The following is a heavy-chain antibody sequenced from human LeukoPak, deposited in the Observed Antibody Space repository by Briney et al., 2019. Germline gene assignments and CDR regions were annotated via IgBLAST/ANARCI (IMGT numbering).Heavy chain of an antibody. Sequence: GGSLRLSCAAFGFTFCTYWMTWVRQAPGKGLEWVANIKTDGSQTYYLDSVKGRFTISRDNAKNFLSLQLGSLRADDTGVYYCARASMGGRDYHLDSWGQGTLVTVSS. CDR2: IKTDGSQT. D-gene: IGHD4/OR15-4a*01. CDR3: ARASMGGRDYHLDS. CDR1: GFTFCTYW. J-gene: IGHJ4*02. V-gene: IGHV3-7*01.